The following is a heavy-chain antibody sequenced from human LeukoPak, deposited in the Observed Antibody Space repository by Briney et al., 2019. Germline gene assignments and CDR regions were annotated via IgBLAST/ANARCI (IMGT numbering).Heavy chain of an antibody. CDR3: AKTTTGYSSGRYPGWPVDY. Sequence: GGSLTLSCAASGFTFTSYAMYWVRQAPGKGLEWVSGIFGSGGNPHYADSVQGRFTISRDNYQNTVYLQMNSLRAEDTAVYYCAKTTTGYSSGRYPGWPVDYWGQGTLVTVSS. J-gene: IGHJ4*02. CDR2: IFGSGGNP. V-gene: IGHV3-23*01. CDR1: GFTFTSYA. D-gene: IGHD6-19*01.